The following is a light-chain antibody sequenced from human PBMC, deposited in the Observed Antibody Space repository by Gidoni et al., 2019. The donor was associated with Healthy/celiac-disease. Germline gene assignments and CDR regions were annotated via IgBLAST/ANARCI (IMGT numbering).Light chain of an antibody. CDR1: QGISSD. V-gene: IGKV1-8*01. J-gene: IGKJ1*01. CDR2: AAS. Sequence: AIRMIQLPASVSASTGDRVTITCQASQGISSDLAWYQQKPGKAPKLLIYAASTLQSGVPSRFSGSGSWTDFTLTISCLQSEDFATYYCQQYYSYPPVAFXPXTKVEIK. CDR3: QQYYSYPPVA.